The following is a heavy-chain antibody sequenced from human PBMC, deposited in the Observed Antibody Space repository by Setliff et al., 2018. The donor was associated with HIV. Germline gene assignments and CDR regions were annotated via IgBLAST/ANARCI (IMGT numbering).Heavy chain of an antibody. CDR3: ARGKWDAFDI. CDR2: LYSGGTT. Sequence: GGSLRLSCAVSGFTVSSNQMNWVRQAPGKGLEWVSVLYSGGTTYYTDSMRGRFTISRDNSKNALYLQMNSLRAEDTAVYYCARGKWDAFDIWGQGTMVTVSS. CDR1: GFTVSSNQ. J-gene: IGHJ3*02. D-gene: IGHD1-26*01. V-gene: IGHV3-53*01.